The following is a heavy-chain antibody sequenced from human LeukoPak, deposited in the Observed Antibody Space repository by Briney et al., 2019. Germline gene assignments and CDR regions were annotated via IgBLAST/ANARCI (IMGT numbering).Heavy chain of an antibody. J-gene: IGHJ6*02. CDR1: GFTFRDYT. CDR3: AKDRGGISVSYYDGMDA. D-gene: IGHD3-10*01. V-gene: IGHV3-43*01. CDR2: ITWDGHLT. Sequence: PGGSLRLSCAASGFTFRDYTMHWVRQAPGKGLEWVSLITWDGHLTYYGDSVRGRFTVSRDNRKNSLHLEMNSLKTEDTALYYCAKDRGGISVSYYDGMDAWGQGTTVIVSS.